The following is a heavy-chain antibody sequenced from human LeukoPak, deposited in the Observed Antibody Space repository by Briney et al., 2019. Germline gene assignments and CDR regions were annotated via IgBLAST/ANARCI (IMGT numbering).Heavy chain of an antibody. J-gene: IGHJ3*02. V-gene: IGHV3-43*01. D-gene: IGHD3-3*01. CDR2: ISWDDTST. Sequence: PGGSLRLSCAASGFTFDDYTMHWVRQAPGKGLEWVSLISWDDTSTYYADSVKGRFTISRDNSKNTLYLQMNSLRAEDTAVYYCAKDLVTIFGVVITASAFDIWGQGTMVTVSS. CDR1: GFTFDDYT. CDR3: AKDLVTIFGVVITASAFDI.